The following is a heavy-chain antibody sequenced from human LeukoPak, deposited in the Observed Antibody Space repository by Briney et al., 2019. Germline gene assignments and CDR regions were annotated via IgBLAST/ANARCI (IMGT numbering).Heavy chain of an antibody. J-gene: IGHJ4*02. CDR3: ARGAPLLQFDRYYFDY. D-gene: IGHD5-24*01. CDR1: GGTFSSYA. CDR2: IIPIFGTA. Sequence: SVKVSCKASGGTFSSYAISWVRQAPGQGLEWMGGIIPIFGTANYAQKFQGRATITADESTSTAYMELSSLRSEDTAVYYCARGAPLLQFDRYYFDYWGQGTLVTVSS. V-gene: IGHV1-69*13.